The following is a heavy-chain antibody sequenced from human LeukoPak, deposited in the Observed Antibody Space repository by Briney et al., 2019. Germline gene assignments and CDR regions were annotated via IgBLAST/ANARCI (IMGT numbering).Heavy chain of an antibody. Sequence: GASVKVSCKASGYTFTSYGISWVRQAPGQGLEWMGWISAYNGNTNYAQKLQGRVTMTTDTSTSTAYMELRSLRSDDTAVYYCARAGRKKPYSSSAGDFDYWGQGTLVTVSS. CDR2: ISAYNGNT. CDR3: ARAGRKKPYSSSAGDFDY. D-gene: IGHD6-6*01. J-gene: IGHJ4*02. V-gene: IGHV1-18*01. CDR1: GYTFTSYG.